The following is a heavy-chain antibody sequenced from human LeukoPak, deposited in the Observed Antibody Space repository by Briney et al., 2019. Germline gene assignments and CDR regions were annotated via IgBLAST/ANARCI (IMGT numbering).Heavy chain of an antibody. V-gene: IGHV3-23*01. CDR2: ISGSGGST. J-gene: IGHJ4*02. D-gene: IGHD2-15*01. CDR3: AKGGGWLYYFDY. Sequence: GGSLRLSCAASGFTFSGYAMSWVRQAPGKGLEWVSAISGSGGSTYYADSVKGRFTISRDNSKNTLYLQMNSLRAEDTAVYYCAKGGGWLYYFDYWGQGTLVTVSS. CDR1: GFTFSGYA.